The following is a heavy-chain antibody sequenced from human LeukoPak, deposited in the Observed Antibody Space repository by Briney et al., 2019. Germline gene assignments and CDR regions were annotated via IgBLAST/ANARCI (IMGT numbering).Heavy chain of an antibody. Sequence: GESLKISCKGSGYSFTTYWIGWVRQTPGKGLEWMGVIYPGDSDTRYSPSFQGQVTISADKSISTAYLQWSSLKDSDTAMYYCARRGLYCSSTNCYDYWGQGTLVTVSS. J-gene: IGHJ4*02. D-gene: IGHD2-2*01. V-gene: IGHV5-51*01. CDR2: IYPGDSDT. CDR1: GYSFTTYW. CDR3: ARRGLYCSSTNCYDY.